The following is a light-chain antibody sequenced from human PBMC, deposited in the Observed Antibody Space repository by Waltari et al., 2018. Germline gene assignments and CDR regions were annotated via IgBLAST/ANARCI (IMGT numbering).Light chain of an antibody. CDR1: TGAVTSGHY. Sequence: QAVVTQEPSLTVSPGGTVTLTCGSSTGAVTSGHYPYWFQQKPAQAPRTLIYDTSNKHSCTPARFSGSLLGDRAALTLSGAQPEDEADYYCLLSYSGPWVFGGGTKLTVL. CDR2: DTS. V-gene: IGLV7-46*01. CDR3: LLSYSGPWV. J-gene: IGLJ3*02.